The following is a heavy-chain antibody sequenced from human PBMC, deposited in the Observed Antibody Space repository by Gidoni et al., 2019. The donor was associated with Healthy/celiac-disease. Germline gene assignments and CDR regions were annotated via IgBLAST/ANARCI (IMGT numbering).Heavy chain of an antibody. CDR1: GGTFSSEA. V-gene: IGHV1-69*06. D-gene: IGHD1-26*01. CDR2: IIPIFGTA. Sequence: QVQLVQAGAEVKKHGSSVKVSCQGSGGTFSSEAIRWVRQAPGQGLEWMGGIIPIFGTANYAQKFQGRVTITADKSTSTAYMELSSLRSEDTAVYYCARDLLRGGGSPYAFDIWGQGTMVTVSS. J-gene: IGHJ3*02. CDR3: ARDLLRGGGSPYAFDI.